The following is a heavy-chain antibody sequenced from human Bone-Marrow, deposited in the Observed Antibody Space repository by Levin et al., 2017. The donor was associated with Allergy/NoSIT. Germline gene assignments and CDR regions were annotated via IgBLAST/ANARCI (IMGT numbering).Heavy chain of an antibody. CDR1: GGSISTNNYY. Sequence: SETLSLTRTVSGGSISTNNYYWGWIRQTPGKGLEWIGYIYFSGSTYYNPSLKSRVTIAVDTSRNQFSLRLNSVTAADTAVYYCARHRYFYDRSGYLFDYWGQGTLVTVSS. CDR2: IYFSGST. V-gene: IGHV4-39*01. CDR3: ARHRYFYDRSGYLFDY. D-gene: IGHD3-22*01. J-gene: IGHJ4*02.